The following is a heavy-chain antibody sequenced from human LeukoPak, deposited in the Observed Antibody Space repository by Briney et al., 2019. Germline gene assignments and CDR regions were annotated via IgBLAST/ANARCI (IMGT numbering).Heavy chain of an antibody. CDR1: GYTFRSYG. CDR3: ARVQIPGTTSIDY. J-gene: IGHJ4*02. D-gene: IGHD1-7*01. CDR2: ISAYNGDT. V-gene: IGHV1-18*01. Sequence: ASVKVSCKAAGYTFRSYGISWVRQAPGQGLEWMGWISAYNGDTHYAQNLQGRVTMTTDTSTSTAYMELRSLRSDDTAVFFCARVQIPGTTSIDYWGQGTLVTVSS.